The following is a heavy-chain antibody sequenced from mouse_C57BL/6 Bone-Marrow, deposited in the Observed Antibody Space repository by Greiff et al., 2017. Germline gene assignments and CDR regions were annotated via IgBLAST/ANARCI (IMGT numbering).Heavy chain of an antibody. CDR1: GYTFTSYW. Sequence: QVQLQQPGAELVKPGASVKLSCKASGYTFTSYWMQWVKQRPGQGLEWIGEIDPSDSYTNYNQKFKGKATLTVDTSSSTAYMQLSSLTSEDSAVYYCARRRYYDYDYFDYWGQGTTLTVSS. J-gene: IGHJ2*01. CDR2: IDPSDSYT. V-gene: IGHV1-50*01. CDR3: ARRRYYDYDYFDY. D-gene: IGHD2-4*01.